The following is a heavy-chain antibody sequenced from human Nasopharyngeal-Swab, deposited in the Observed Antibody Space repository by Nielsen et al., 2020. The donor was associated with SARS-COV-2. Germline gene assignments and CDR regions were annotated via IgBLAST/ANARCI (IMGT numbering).Heavy chain of an antibody. V-gene: IGHV3-21*01. CDR2: ISSSSSYI. CDR1: GFTFSSYS. J-gene: IGHJ6*02. D-gene: IGHD6-19*01. Sequence: GGSLRLSCAASGFTFSSYSMNWVCQAPGKGLEWVSSISSSSSYIYYADSVKGRFTISRDNAKNSLYLQMNSLRAEDTAVYYCARITVAGDYYYGMDVWGQGTTVTVSS. CDR3: ARITVAGDYYYGMDV.